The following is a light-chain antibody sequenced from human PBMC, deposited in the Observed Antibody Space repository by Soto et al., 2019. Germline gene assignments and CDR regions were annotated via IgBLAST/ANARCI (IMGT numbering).Light chain of an antibody. J-gene: IGKJ3*01. CDR3: QQYYITPLT. CDR1: QSVLYSSNNKNY. V-gene: IGKV4-1*01. CDR2: WAS. Sequence: DIVMTQSPDSLAVSLGERATINCKSSQSVLYSSNNKNYLAWYQQKPGQPPKLLIYWASTRESGVPDRFSGSGSGTDFTLTITSRQSEDVAVYYCQQYYITPLTFGPGTKVDIK.